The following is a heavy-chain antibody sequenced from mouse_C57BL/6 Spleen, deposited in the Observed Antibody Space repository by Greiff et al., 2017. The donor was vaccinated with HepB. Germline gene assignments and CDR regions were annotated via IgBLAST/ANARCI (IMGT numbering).Heavy chain of an antibody. D-gene: IGHD4-1*02. CDR2: INPSNGGT. CDR1: GYTFTSYW. J-gene: IGHJ3*01. CDR3: ARSTGTGAWFAY. Sequence: VQLQQSGTELVKPGASVKLSCKASGYTFTSYWMHWVKQRPGQGLEWIGNINPSNGGTNYNEKFKSKATLTVDKSSSTAYMQLSSLTSEDSAVYDCARSTGTGAWFAYWGQGTLVTVSA. V-gene: IGHV1-53*01.